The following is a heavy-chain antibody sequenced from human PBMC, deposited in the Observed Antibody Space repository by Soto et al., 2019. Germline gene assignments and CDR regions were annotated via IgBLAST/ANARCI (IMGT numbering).Heavy chain of an antibody. D-gene: IGHD6-6*01. J-gene: IGHJ6*02. Sequence: QVQLVQSGAEVKKPGASVKVSCKASGYTFTSHDINWVRQATGQGLEWMGWMNPNSGNTGYAQKFQGRVTMTRNTSISTAYMELSSLRSEDTAVYYCASLQLGNYYYGMDVWGQGTTVTVSS. CDR2: MNPNSGNT. V-gene: IGHV1-8*01. CDR1: GYTFTSHD. CDR3: ASLQLGNYYYGMDV.